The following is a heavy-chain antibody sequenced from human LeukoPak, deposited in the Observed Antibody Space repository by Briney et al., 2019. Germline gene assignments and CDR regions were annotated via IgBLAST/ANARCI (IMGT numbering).Heavy chain of an antibody. Sequence: PSETLSLTCTVSGVSITTSPYSWGWIRQPPGTGLAWIATISYSGSTWYNPSLKSRVTIPLDTSKNQFSLKLSSMTAADTVTYFCARLRPDSSGWRFDYWSQGALVTVSS. CDR3: ARLRPDSSGWRFDY. CDR2: ISYSGST. V-gene: IGHV4-39*01. J-gene: IGHJ4*02. D-gene: IGHD6-19*01. CDR1: GVSITTSPYS.